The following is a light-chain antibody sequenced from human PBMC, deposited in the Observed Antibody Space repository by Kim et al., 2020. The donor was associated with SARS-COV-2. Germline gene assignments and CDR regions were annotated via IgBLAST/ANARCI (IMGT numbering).Light chain of an antibody. V-gene: IGLV3-19*01. CDR3: NSRDSSGNHLM. Sequence: ALGHTVRITCQGDSLRSYYASWYQQKPGQAPVLVIYGKNNRPSGIPDRFSGSSSGNTASLTITGAQAEDEADYYCNSRDSSGNHLMFGGGTQLTVL. J-gene: IGLJ3*02. CDR2: GKN. CDR1: SLRSYY.